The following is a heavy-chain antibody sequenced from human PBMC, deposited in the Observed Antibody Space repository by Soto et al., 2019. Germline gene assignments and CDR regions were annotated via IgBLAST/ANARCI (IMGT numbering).Heavy chain of an antibody. CDR2: IITFFKAT. D-gene: IGHD3-16*01. J-gene: IGHJ6*02. CDR1: GATFGNHA. CDR3: ARDVPLNYYDGTFSYYAMDV. V-gene: IGHV1-69*13. Sequence: ASVKVSFKASGATFGNHAISWMRRAPGQGLEWMGGIITFFKATNYAQKFQGRVTITADDSTSTAYMDLYSLRSEDTAVYYCARDVPLNYYDGTFSYYAMDVWGQGTTVTVSS.